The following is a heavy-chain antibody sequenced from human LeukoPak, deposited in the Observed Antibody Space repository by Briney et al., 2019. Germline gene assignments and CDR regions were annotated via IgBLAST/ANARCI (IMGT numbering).Heavy chain of an antibody. CDR3: ARDSGWFRFDY. CDR2: IKEDGSEK. Sequence: GGSLRLSCAVSGFTFSSYWMTWVRQAPGKGLEWVANIKEDGSEKYYVDSVKGRFTISRDNAKNSLYLQVSSLRAEDTAVYYCARDSGWFRFDYWGRGTLVTVSS. CDR1: GFTFSSYW. V-gene: IGHV3-7*03. D-gene: IGHD6-13*01. J-gene: IGHJ4*02.